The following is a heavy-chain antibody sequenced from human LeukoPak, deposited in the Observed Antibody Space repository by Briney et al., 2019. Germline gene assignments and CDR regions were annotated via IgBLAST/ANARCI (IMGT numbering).Heavy chain of an antibody. D-gene: IGHD3-3*02. CDR2: INDDGSSR. Sequence: GGSLRLSCTASGFTFSYYWMHWVRQAPGKGLVWVSRINDDGSSRVYADFVKGRFTISRYNAKNTLYLQMNSLRAEDTAVYYCARISGSNANPDDHWGQGTLVTVSS. J-gene: IGHJ4*02. CDR1: GFTFSYYW. CDR3: ARISGSNANPDDH. V-gene: IGHV3-74*01.